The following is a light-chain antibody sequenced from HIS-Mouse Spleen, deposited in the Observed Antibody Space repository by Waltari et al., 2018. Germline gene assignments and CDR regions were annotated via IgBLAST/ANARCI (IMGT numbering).Light chain of an antibody. V-gene: IGLV3-21*03. CDR3: QVWDSSSDHVV. J-gene: IGLJ2*01. Sequence: SYVLTQPPSVAVAPGKTARLTCGGNNIGSESVHWYQQKPGQAPVLVVYGDSDRPSGIPERFSGSNSGNTATLTISRVEAGDEADYYCQVWDSSSDHVVFGGGTKLTVL. CDR2: GDS. CDR1: NIGSES.